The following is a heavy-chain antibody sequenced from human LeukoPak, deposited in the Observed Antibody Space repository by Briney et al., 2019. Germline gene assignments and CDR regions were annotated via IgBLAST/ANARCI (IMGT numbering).Heavy chain of an antibody. J-gene: IGHJ1*01. D-gene: IGHD3-22*01. CDR1: GFTFISYE. Sequence: GPLRLSFAASGFTFISYEINWVRQAPGKGLEWLSYISGSGNTIYYADSVKGRFTISRDNAKNSLFLQMNSLRAEDTAVYYCARDYYDSSGYYRLQHWGQGTLVTVSS. CDR3: ARDYYDSSGYYRLQH. V-gene: IGHV3-48*03. CDR2: ISGSGNTI.